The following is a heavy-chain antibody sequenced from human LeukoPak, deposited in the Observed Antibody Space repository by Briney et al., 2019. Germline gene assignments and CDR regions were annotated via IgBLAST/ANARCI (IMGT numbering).Heavy chain of an antibody. V-gene: IGHV4-30-4*01. Sequence: PSETLSLTCTVSGDSISSGNYYWTWIRQPPGKGLEWIGYIYYRGSTFYNPSLKSRVTISVDTSKNEFSLKLSSVTAADTAVYYCAREFWSGSYSDKWGLGTLVTVSS. CDR2: IYYRGST. CDR3: AREFWSGSYSDK. D-gene: IGHD3-3*01. CDR1: GDSISSGNYY. J-gene: IGHJ4*02.